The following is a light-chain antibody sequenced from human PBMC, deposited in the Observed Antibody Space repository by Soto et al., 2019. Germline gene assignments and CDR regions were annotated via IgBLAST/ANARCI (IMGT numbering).Light chain of an antibody. CDR1: SSDFGAYNY. CDR2: EVT. V-gene: IGLV2-14*01. Sequence: LTQPASVSGSPGQSITISCTGTSSDFGAYNYVSWYQHHPGKAPKLMIYEVTNRPSGVSNRFSGSKSGNTASLTISGLQAEDEADYYCNSYTTNSNRVFGTGTKVT. J-gene: IGLJ1*01. CDR3: NSYTTNSNRV.